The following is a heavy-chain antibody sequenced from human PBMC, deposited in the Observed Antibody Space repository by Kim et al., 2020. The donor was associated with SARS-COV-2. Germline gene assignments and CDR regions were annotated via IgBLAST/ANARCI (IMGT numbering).Heavy chain of an antibody. D-gene: IGHD6-6*01. CDR3: ARDQGQLVDPFDY. Sequence: SQTLSLTCAISGDSVSSNSAALNWIRQSPSRGIEWLGRTYYRSKWYNDYAVSVKSRITINPDTSKNQFSLQLNSVTPEDTAVYYCARDQGQLVDPFDYCGQGTLVTVSS. CDR2: TYYRSKWYN. V-gene: IGHV6-1*01. CDR1: GDSVSSNSAA. J-gene: IGHJ4*02.